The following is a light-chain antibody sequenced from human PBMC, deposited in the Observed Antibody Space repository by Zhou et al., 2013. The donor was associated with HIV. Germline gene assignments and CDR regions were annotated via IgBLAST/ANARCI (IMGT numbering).Light chain of an antibody. CDR2: SAS. V-gene: IGKV1-27*01. CDR3: QKYNSDPWT. CDR1: QTITNY. J-gene: IGKJ1*01. Sequence: IQMTQSPSSLSASLGDTITITCRASQTITNYLNWYQQRPGKAPKLLISSASLLQTGVSSRFSGSGSGAEFTLTIDSLQPEDVATYYCQKYNSDPWTFGQGTKVEI.